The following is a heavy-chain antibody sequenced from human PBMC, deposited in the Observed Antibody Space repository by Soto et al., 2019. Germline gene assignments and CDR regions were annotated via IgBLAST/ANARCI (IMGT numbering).Heavy chain of an antibody. CDR2: IKSKTDGGTT. D-gene: IGHD3-3*01. CDR3: TTDKSTDYYDFWSGYYYNWFGP. J-gene: IGHJ5*02. Sequence: EVQLVESGGGLVKPGGSLRLSCAASGFTFSNAWMSWVRQAPGKGLEWVGRIKSKTDGGTTDYAAPVKGRFTISRDDSKNTLYLQMNSLKTEDTAVYYWTTDKSTDYYDFWSGYYYNWFGPWGQGTLVTVSS. V-gene: IGHV3-15*01. CDR1: GFTFSNAW.